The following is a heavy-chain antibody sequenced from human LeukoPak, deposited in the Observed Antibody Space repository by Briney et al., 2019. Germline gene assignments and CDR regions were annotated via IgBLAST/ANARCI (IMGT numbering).Heavy chain of an antibody. J-gene: IGHJ4*02. CDR2: INHSGST. D-gene: IGHD3-22*01. Sequence: SETLSLTCAVYGGSFSGYYWSWIRQPPGKGLEWIGEINHSGSTNYNPSLKSRVTISVDTSKNQFSLKLSSVTAADTAVYYCATTGYYDSSGYYYPVYFDYWGQGTLVTVSS. CDR1: GGSFSGYY. V-gene: IGHV4-34*01. CDR3: ATTGYYDSSGYYYPVYFDY.